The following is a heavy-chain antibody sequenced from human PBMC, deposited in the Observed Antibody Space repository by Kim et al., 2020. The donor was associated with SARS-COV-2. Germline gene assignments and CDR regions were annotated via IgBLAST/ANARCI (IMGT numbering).Heavy chain of an antibody. CDR3: ARTPSYYYDSSGYPYYYYYYGMDV. Sequence: SETLSLTCTVSGGSISSYYWSWIRQPPGKGLEWIGYIYYSGSTNYNPSLKSRVTISVDTSKNQFSLKLSSVTAADTAVYYCARTPSYYYDSSGYPYYYYYYGMDVWGQGTTVTVSS. CDR1: GGSISSYY. V-gene: IGHV4-59*01. D-gene: IGHD3-22*01. CDR2: IYYSGST. J-gene: IGHJ6*02.